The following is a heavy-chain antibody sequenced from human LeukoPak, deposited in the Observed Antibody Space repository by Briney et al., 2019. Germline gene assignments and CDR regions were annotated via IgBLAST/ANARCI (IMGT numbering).Heavy chain of an antibody. CDR1: GFTFSNYA. J-gene: IGHJ6*03. CDR2: ITSSGTYI. CDR3: ARDPYSGNYGNDYYYYMDV. V-gene: IGHV3-21*01. D-gene: IGHD1-26*01. Sequence: GGSLSLSCAASGFTFSNYAMNWVRQPPGKAMDWVSSITSSGTYIFYADSVKGRFTISRDNAKNSLYLQMDSLGPEDTAVYYCARDPYSGNYGNDYYYYMDVWGKGTTVTISS.